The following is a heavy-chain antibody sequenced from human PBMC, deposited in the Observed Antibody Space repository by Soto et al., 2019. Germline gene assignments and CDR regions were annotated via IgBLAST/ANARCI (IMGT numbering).Heavy chain of an antibody. CDR2: ISSSSSYI. CDR1: GFTFSSYS. Sequence: PGGSLRLSCAASGFTFSSYSMNWVRQAPGKGLEWVSSISSSSSYIYYADSVKGRFTISRDNAKNSLYLQMNSLRAEDTAVYYCARDVTNSGYPDYWGQGTLVTVSS. D-gene: IGHD5-12*01. V-gene: IGHV3-21*01. J-gene: IGHJ4*02. CDR3: ARDVTNSGYPDY.